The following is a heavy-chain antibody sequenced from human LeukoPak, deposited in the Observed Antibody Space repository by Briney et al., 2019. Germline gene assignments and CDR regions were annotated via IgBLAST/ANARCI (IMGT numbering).Heavy chain of an antibody. V-gene: IGHV3-30*02. D-gene: IGHD1-1*01. CDR2: IRYDGSNK. CDR1: GFTFKNAW. Sequence: GGSLRLSCEASGFTFKNAWMIWVRQAPGKGLEWVAFIRYDGSNKYYADSVKGRFTISRDNSKNTLYLQMNSLRAEDTALYYCAKGLERESRLDSWGQGTLVTVSS. CDR3: AKGLERESRLDS. J-gene: IGHJ4*02.